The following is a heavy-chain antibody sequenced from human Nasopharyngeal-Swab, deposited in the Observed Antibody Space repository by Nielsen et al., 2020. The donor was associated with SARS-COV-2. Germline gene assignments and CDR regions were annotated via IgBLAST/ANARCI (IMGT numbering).Heavy chain of an antibody. J-gene: IGHJ5*02. CDR1: GGSMNSYY. CDR3: ARDSSAYFAGWFDP. V-gene: IGHV4-59*01. CDR2: AYYTGIT. D-gene: IGHD6-19*01. Sequence: GSLRLSCTVSGGSMNSYYWNWIRQPPGKGLEWIGYAYYTGITNYNPSLKSRVTISLDTSRNQFSLKLSSVTAADTAVYYCARDSSAYFAGWFDPWGQGTLVTVSS.